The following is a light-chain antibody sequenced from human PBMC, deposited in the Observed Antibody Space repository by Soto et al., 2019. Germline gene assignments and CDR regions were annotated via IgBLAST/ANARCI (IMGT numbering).Light chain of an antibody. Sequence: DIQMTQSPSTLSASVGDRVTITCRASQGISSGLAWYQQKPGKAPKLLIYDASSLESGVPSRFCGSGSGTEFPPTISSLQPDDFATYYCQQYNSYSYTFGQGTKLEIK. CDR3: QQYNSYSYT. V-gene: IGKV1-5*01. J-gene: IGKJ2*01. CDR2: DAS. CDR1: QGISSG.